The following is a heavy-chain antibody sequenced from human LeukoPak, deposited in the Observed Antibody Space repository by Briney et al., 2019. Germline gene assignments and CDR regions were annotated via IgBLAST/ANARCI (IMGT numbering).Heavy chain of an antibody. CDR2: TKQDGSEK. V-gene: IGHV3-7*02. CDR3: ARIFWGSSGYYFEY. J-gene: IGHJ4*02. Sequence: SGGSLRLSCAASGFTLSRYWMTWVRQAPGKGLEWVANTKQDGSEKYYVDSVKGRFTISRENAKNSLYLQMNSLRAEDTAVYYCARIFWGSSGYYFEYGGQGTRVTVSS. D-gene: IGHD3-22*01. CDR1: GFTLSRYW.